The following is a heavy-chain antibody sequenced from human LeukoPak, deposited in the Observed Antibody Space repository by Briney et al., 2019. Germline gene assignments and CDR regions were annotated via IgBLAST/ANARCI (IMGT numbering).Heavy chain of an antibody. CDR3: AKDVTYYYGSGSYPFDY. V-gene: IGHV3-9*01. CDR1: GFTFDDYA. J-gene: IGHJ4*02. CDR2: ISWNSGSI. D-gene: IGHD3-10*01. Sequence: HPGGSLRLSCAASGFTFDDYAMHWVRQAPGKGLEWVSGISWNSGSIGYADSVKGRFTISRDNAKNSLYLQMNSLRAEDTALYYCAKDVTYYYGSGSYPFDYWGQGTLVTVSS.